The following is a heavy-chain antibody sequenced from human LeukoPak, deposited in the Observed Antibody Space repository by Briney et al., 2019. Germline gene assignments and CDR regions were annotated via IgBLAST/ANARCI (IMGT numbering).Heavy chain of an antibody. CDR1: GGSISSSSYY. CDR2: IYYSGST. Sequence: SETLSLTCTVSGGSISSSSYYWGWIRQPPGKGLEWIGSIYYSGSTYYNPSLKSRVTISVDTSKNQFSLKLSSVTAADTAVYYCAGLSAIHIAVAGPFDYWGQGTLVTVSS. J-gene: IGHJ4*02. D-gene: IGHD6-19*01. CDR3: AGLSAIHIAVAGPFDY. V-gene: IGHV4-39*01.